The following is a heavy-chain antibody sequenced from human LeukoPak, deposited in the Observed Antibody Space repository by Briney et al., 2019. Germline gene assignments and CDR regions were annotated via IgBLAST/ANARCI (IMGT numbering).Heavy chain of an antibody. J-gene: IGHJ4*02. Sequence: ASETLSLTCTVSGGSISRYYWSWIRQPSGKGLEWIGYIYYSGGTNYNPSLKSRVTISIDTSKNQFSLKLSSVTAADMAIYYCARDNGSGYYYDYWGQGTLVTVSS. CDR3: ARDNGSGYYYDY. D-gene: IGHD3-22*01. CDR1: GGSISRYY. CDR2: IYYSGGT. V-gene: IGHV4-59*01.